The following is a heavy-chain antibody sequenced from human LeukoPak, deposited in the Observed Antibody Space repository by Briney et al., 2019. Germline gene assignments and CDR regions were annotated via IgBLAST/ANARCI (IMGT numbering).Heavy chain of an antibody. D-gene: IGHD3-10*01. CDR3: ARPGGYYGSGSYLDY. Sequence: PGGSLRLSCAASGFTVSSNYMSWVRQAPGKGLGWVSVIYSGGSTYYADSVKGRFTISRDNSKNTLYLQMNSLRAEDTAVYYCARPGGYYGSGSYLDYWGQGTPVTVSS. CDR2: IYSGGST. J-gene: IGHJ4*02. V-gene: IGHV3-53*01. CDR1: GFTVSSNY.